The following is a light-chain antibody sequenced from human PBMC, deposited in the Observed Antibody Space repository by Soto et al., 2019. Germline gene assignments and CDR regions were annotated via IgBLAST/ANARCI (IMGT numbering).Light chain of an antibody. Sequence: DIQITPSTSSLAASIGDRVSFTFQARQDISKFLNWYQYKPGKAPKLLITDASNLKTGVPSRFSGSGSGTEYTFTISSLQPEDFATYYCQQASSFPPTFGQGARLEI. CDR1: QDISKF. CDR2: DAS. CDR3: QQASSFPPT. V-gene: IGKV1-33*01. J-gene: IGKJ5*01.